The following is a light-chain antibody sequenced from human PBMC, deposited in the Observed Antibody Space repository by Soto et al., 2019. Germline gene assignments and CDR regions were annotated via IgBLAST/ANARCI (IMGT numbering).Light chain of an antibody. CDR1: QSIGNY. CDR2: ATS. J-gene: IGKJ3*01. Sequence: EVVLTQSPATLSLSPGEGATLSCRASQSIGNYLAWYQQKPGQAPRILIYATSNRANGIPARFSGSGSVTDFTLTICSIEPEAFAGYYFQQRSRWTFTLGLGTKVEIK. V-gene: IGKV3-11*01. CDR3: QQRSRWTFT.